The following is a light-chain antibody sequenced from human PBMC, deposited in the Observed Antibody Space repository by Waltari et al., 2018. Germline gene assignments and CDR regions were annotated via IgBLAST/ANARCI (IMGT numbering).Light chain of an antibody. CDR2: GRN. CDR1: ILRTYF. CDR3: SSRDSGGYV. Sequence: SSELTQDPAVSVALGKTVRITCQGDILRTYFASWYKQRPGQAPTLVMFGRNNRPSGIPDRFSGSTSGITASLTIAGAQAEDEADYYCSSRDSGGYVFGTGTSVTVL. J-gene: IGLJ1*01. V-gene: IGLV3-19*01.